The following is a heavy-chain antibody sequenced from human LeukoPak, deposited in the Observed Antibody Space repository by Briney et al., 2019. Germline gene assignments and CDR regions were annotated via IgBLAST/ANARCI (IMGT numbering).Heavy chain of an antibody. D-gene: IGHD2-15*01. CDR2: ISSSGSTT. V-gene: IGHV3-48*03. CDR1: GFTFSSYE. CDR3: AKDLEAGPNNWFDP. J-gene: IGHJ5*02. Sequence: GGSLRLSCAASGFTFSSYEMNWVRQAPGKGLEWVSYISSSGSTTYYADSVKGRFTISRDNSKDTLYLQMNSLRAEDTAVYYCAKDLEAGPNNWFDPWGQGTLVTVSS.